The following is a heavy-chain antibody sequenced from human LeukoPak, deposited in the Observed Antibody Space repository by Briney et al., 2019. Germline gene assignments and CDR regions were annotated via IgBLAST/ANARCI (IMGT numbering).Heavy chain of an antibody. CDR2: IIPIFGTA. Sequence: SVKVSCKASGGTFSSYAISWVRQAPGQGLEWMGGIIPIFGTANYAQKFQGRVTITADESTSTAYMELSSLRFEDTAVYYCARDPSPDYDSSGYYPYYFDYWGQGTLVTVSS. J-gene: IGHJ4*02. D-gene: IGHD3-22*01. V-gene: IGHV1-69*13. CDR3: ARDPSPDYDSSGYYPYYFDY. CDR1: GGTFSSYA.